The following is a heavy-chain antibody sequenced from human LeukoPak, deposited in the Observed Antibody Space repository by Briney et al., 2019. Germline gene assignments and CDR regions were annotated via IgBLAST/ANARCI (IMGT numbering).Heavy chain of an antibody. J-gene: IGHJ4*02. CDR3: AKTNYYDSSAYPTFDY. CDR1: GFTFSSYA. CDR2: ISTSGGST. Sequence: GGSLRLSCAASGFTFSSYAMSWVRQAPGKGLEWVSAISTSGGSTYYADSVKGRFTISRDNSKNTLYLRMNSLRAEDTAVYYCAKTNYYDSSAYPTFDYWGQGTLVTVPS. V-gene: IGHV3-23*01. D-gene: IGHD3-22*01.